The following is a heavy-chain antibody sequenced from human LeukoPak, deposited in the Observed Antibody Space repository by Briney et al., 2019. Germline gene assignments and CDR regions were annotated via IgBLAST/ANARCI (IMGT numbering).Heavy chain of an antibody. V-gene: IGHV3-66*02. D-gene: IGHD2-2*02. CDR1: GFTVSSNY. CDR3: AREYYCSSTSCYTKGNYYYYMDV. CDR2: IYSGGST. Sequence: GGSLRLSCAASGFTVSSNYMSWVRQAPGKGLEWVSVIYSGGSTYYADPVKGRFTISRDNSKNTLYLQMNSLRAEDTAVYYCAREYYCSSTSCYTKGNYYYYMDVWGKGTTVTVSS. J-gene: IGHJ6*03.